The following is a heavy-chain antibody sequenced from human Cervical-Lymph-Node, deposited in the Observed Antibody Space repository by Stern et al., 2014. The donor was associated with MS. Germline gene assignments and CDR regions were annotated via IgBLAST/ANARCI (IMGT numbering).Heavy chain of an antibody. CDR3: AKDRGRDGYNPAHSHGY. Sequence: VQLVESGGGLVQPGGSLRLSCAASGFTFSSYAMSWVRQAPGKGLEWVSAISGSGGSAYYADSVKGRFTISRDNSKNTLYLQMNSLRAEDTAVYYCAKDRGRDGYNPAHSHGYWGQGTLVTVSS. V-gene: IGHV3-23*04. D-gene: IGHD5-24*01. CDR1: GFTFSSYA. J-gene: IGHJ4*02. CDR2: ISGSGGSA.